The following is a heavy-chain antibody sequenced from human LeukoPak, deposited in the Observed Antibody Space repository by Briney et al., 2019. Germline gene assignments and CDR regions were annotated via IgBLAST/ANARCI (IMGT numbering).Heavy chain of an antibody. J-gene: IGHJ4*02. CDR2: INPNSGGT. CDR3: ARDSYIAAAGTCDY. Sequence: ASVKVSCKASGYTFTGYYMHWVRQAPGQGLEWMGWINPNSGGTNYAQEFQGRVTMTRDMSISTAYMELSRLRSDDTAVYYCARDSYIAAAGTCDYWGQGTLVTVSS. D-gene: IGHD6-13*01. V-gene: IGHV1-2*02. CDR1: GYTFTGYY.